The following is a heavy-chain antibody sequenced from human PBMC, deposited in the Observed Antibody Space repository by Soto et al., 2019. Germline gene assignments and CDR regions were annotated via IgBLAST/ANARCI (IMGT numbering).Heavy chain of an antibody. CDR2: IYYSGST. V-gene: IGHV4-31*03. CDR3: AREGADYYDSSGYLDY. CDR1: GGSISSGGYY. Sequence: SETLSLTCTVSGGSISSGGYYWSWIRRHPGKGLEWIGYIYYSGSTYYNPSLKSRVTISVDTSKNQFSLKLSSVTAADTAVYYCAREGADYYDSSGYLDYWGQGTLVTVS. D-gene: IGHD3-22*01. J-gene: IGHJ4*02.